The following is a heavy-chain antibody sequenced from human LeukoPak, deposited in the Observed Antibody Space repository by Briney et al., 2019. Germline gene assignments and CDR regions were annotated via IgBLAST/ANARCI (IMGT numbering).Heavy chain of an antibody. D-gene: IGHD6-19*01. CDR2: IIPILGIA. J-gene: IGHJ4*02. Sequence: ASVKVSCKASGGTFSSYAISWVRQAPGQGLEWMGRIIPILGIANYAQKFQGRVTITADRSTSTAYMELSSLRSEDTAVYYCARVTTVAGLDYWGQGTLVTVSS. V-gene: IGHV1-69*04. CDR1: GGTFSSYA. CDR3: ARVTTVAGLDY.